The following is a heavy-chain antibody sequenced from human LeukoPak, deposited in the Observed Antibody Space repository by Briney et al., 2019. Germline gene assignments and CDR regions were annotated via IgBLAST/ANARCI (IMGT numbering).Heavy chain of an antibody. J-gene: IGHJ3*02. V-gene: IGHV3-9*01. Sequence: GGSLRLSCAASGFTFDDYAMHWVRQAPGKGLEWVSGISWNSGSIGYADSVKGRFTISRDNAKNSLYLQMNSLRAEDTALYYCAKDMAVAAQRAFDIWGQGTMVTVSS. CDR1: GFTFDDYA. CDR3: AKDMAVAAQRAFDI. D-gene: IGHD6-19*01. CDR2: ISWNSGSI.